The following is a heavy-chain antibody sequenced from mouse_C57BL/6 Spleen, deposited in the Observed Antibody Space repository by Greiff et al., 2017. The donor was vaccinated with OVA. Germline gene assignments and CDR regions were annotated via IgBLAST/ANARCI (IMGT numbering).Heavy chain of an antibody. Sequence: QVQLQQSGAELVKPGASVKLSCKASGYTFTEYTIHWVKQRSGQGLEWIGWFYPGSGSIKYNEKFKDKATLTADKSSSTVYMELSRLTSEDSAVYFGARHGFLVTTVVAPTEYFDVWGTGTTVTVSS. V-gene: IGHV1-62-2*01. CDR3: ARHGFLVTTVVAPTEYFDV. D-gene: IGHD1-1*01. J-gene: IGHJ1*03. CDR2: FYPGSGSI. CDR1: GYTFTEYT.